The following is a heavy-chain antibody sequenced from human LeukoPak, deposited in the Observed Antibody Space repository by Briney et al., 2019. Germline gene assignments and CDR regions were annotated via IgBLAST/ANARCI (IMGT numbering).Heavy chain of an antibody. V-gene: IGHV4-39*07. CDR3: AREFLLYCSSTSCSPGYAFDI. J-gene: IGHJ3*02. CDR1: GGSISSSSYY. CDR2: IYYSGST. D-gene: IGHD2-2*01. Sequence: PSETLSLTCNVSGGSISSSSYYWGWIRQPPGKGLEWIGSIYYSGSTYYNPSLKSRVTISVDTSKNQFSLKLSSVTAADTAVYYCAREFLLYCSSTSCSPGYAFDIWGQGTMVTVSS.